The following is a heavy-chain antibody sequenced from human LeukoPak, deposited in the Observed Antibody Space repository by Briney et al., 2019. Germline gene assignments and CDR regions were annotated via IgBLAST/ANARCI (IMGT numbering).Heavy chain of an antibody. CDR3: ARADYYDSSGYNDY. V-gene: IGHV3-53*01. Sequence: GGSLRLSCAASGFAVSNNYMSWVRQAPGKGLEWVSIIYGGGSTYYADSVNGRFTISRDNSKNTLYLQMTSLRAENTAVYYCARADYYDSSGYNDYWGQGTLVTVSS. CDR2: IYGGGST. J-gene: IGHJ4*02. CDR1: GFAVSNNY. D-gene: IGHD3-22*01.